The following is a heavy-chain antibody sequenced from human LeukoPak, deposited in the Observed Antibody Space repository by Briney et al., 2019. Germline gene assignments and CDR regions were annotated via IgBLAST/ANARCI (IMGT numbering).Heavy chain of an antibody. Sequence: ASVKVSCKASGYTFTNYGISWVRQAPGQGLKWMGWISPYNGNTNYAQKLQGRVTMTTDTSTTTAYMDLRSLRYDDTAVYYCARGGEQWLVRPLGYWGQGTLVTVSS. D-gene: IGHD6-19*01. V-gene: IGHV1-18*01. CDR3: ARGGEQWLVRPLGY. CDR2: ISPYNGNT. J-gene: IGHJ4*02. CDR1: GYTFTNYG.